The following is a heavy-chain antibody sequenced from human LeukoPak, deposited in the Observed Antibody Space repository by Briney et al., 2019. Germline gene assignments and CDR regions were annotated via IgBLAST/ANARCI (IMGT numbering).Heavy chain of an antibody. CDR3: AKAYGSGSYYDYYYYMDV. CDR2: MSGNSGST. CDR1: GFTFSSYA. V-gene: IGHV3-23*01. Sequence: PGGSLRLSCAASGFTFSSYAMSWVRQAPGKGLEWVSAMSGNSGSTYYADSVKGRFTISRDNSKSTLYLQMNSLRAEDTALYYCAKAYGSGSYYDYYYYMDVWGKGTTVTVSS. J-gene: IGHJ6*03. D-gene: IGHD3-10*01.